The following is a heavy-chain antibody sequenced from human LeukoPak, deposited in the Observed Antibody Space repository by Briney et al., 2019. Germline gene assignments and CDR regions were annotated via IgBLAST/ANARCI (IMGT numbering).Heavy chain of an antibody. D-gene: IGHD1-26*01. CDR2: ISSSGSTI. V-gene: IGHV3-48*03. J-gene: IGHJ3*02. CDR1: GFTFSSCE. Sequence: GGSLRLSCAASGFTFSSCEMNWVRQAPGKGLEWVSYISSSGSTIYYADSVKGRFTISRDNAKNSLYLQMNSLRAEDTAVYYCAPLSGSYFGDDAFDIWGQGTMVTVSS. CDR3: APLSGSYFGDDAFDI.